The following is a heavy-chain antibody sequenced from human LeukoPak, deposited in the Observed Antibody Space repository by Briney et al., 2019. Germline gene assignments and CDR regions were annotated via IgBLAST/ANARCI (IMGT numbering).Heavy chain of an antibody. V-gene: IGHV3-23*01. CDR3: ARDTVGCYAYYYYYYDVDV. D-gene: IGHD1-26*01. J-gene: IGHJ6*02. CDR1: GFSFDSYA. CDR2: ISGSGGST. Sequence: GGSLRLSCAASGFSFDSYAMSWGRQVPGKGLEWVSSISGSGGSTYYAESVKGRLTMSSDNSKSTMYLLMNSLRVEDTAVYYCARDTVGCYAYYYYYYDVDVQGHGTTVTVSS.